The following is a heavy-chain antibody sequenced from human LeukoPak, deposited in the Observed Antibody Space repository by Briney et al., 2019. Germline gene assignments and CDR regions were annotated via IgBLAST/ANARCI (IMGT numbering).Heavy chain of an antibody. CDR2: ISAYNGNT. Sequence: GASVKVSFKASGYTFTIYGISWVRQAPGQGLEWMGWISAYNGNTDYAQKLQGRVTMTTDTSTSTAYMELRSLRSDDTAVYYCARDRRMVRGVNDAFDIWGQGTMVTVSS. CDR1: GYTFTIYG. J-gene: IGHJ3*02. D-gene: IGHD3-10*01. V-gene: IGHV1-18*01. CDR3: ARDRRMVRGVNDAFDI.